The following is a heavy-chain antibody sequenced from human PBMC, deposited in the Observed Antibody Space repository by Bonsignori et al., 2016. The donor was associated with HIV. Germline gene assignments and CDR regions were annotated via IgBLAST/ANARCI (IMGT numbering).Heavy chain of an antibody. CDR2: ISSSGSTI. J-gene: IGHJ4*02. CDR3: ARGGSSGYNPRRYFDY. Sequence: VRQMPGKGLEWVSYISSSGSTIYYADSVKGRFTISRDNAKNSLYLQMNSLRAEDTAVYYCARGGSSGYNPRRYFDYWGQGTLVTVSS. D-gene: IGHD3-22*01. V-gene: IGHV3-48*03.